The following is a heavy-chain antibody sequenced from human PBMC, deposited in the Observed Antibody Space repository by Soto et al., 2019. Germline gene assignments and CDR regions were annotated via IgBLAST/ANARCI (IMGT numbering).Heavy chain of an antibody. D-gene: IGHD2-15*01. CDR3: ARATPGRYYYGMDV. Sequence: QVQLVESGGGVVQPGRSLRLSCAASGFTFSSYGMHWVRQAPGKGLEWVAVLWYDGSNKYYADSVKGRFTISRDNSKNTLYLQMNSLRAEDTAVYYCARATPGRYYYGMDVWGQGTTVTVSS. J-gene: IGHJ6*02. CDR2: LWYDGSNK. CDR1: GFTFSSYG. V-gene: IGHV3-33*01.